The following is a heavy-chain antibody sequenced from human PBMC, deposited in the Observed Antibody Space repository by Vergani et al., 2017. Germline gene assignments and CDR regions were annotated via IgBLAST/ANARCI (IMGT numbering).Heavy chain of an antibody. CDR3: ARLYGRDSSGSKSFDY. Sequence: EVQLVQSGAEVKNPGESLKISCQISGYSFTNYWIGWVHQLPGKGLEWMGIIHPADSDTRYSPSFQGQVTIAVDKSISTAYLQRSSLRASDSAMYYCARLYGRDSSGSKSFDYWGQGTLVTVSS. CDR1: GYSFTNYW. CDR2: IHPADSDT. V-gene: IGHV5-51*07. D-gene: IGHD3-22*01. J-gene: IGHJ4*02.